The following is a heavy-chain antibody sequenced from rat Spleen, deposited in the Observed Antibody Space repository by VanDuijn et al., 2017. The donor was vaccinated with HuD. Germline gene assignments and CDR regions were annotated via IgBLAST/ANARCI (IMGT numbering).Heavy chain of an antibody. V-gene: IGHV2-15*01. D-gene: IGHD1-11*01. CDR2: IWGDGST. Sequence: QVQLKESGPGLVQSSQTLSLTCTVSGFSLISYAVSWVRQPPGKGLEWMGGIWGDGSTDYNSTLKSRLSISRDTSKSQVFLKMNSLQSDDTVTYFCARSYGGYTSNWFPYWGQGTLVTVSS. CDR3: ARSYGGYTSNWFPY. J-gene: IGHJ3*01. CDR1: GFSLISYA.